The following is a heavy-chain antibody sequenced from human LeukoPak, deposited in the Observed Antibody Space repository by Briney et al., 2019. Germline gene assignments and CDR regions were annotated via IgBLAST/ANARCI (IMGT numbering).Heavy chain of an antibody. D-gene: IGHD1-26*01. CDR1: GFTFSSYS. CDR2: ISDNSVCI. CDR3: ANGGKGGATNY. J-gene: IGHJ4*02. Sequence: GGSLRLSCAASGFTFSSYSMNWVRQAPGKGLEWVSSISDNSVCIYSADSVKGRFATSRDNAQNSLYLQMNSLRAEDTAVYYCANGGKGGATNYWGQGTLVTVSS. V-gene: IGHV3-21*01.